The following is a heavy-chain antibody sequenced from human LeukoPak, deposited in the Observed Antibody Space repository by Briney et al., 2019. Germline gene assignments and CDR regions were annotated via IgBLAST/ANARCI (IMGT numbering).Heavy chain of an antibody. J-gene: IGHJ6*02. CDR1: GFTFDDYG. CDR2: INWDGGST. V-gene: IGHV3-20*04. Sequence: GGSLRLSCAASGFTFDDYGMSWVRQAPGKGLEWVSGINWDGGSTGYADSVKGRVTISRDNAKTSLYLQMNSLRAEDTALYYCAREDVLLWFGELLSRGTTGYYGMDVWGQGTTVTVSS. CDR3: AREDVLLWFGELLSRGTTGYYGMDV. D-gene: IGHD3-10*01.